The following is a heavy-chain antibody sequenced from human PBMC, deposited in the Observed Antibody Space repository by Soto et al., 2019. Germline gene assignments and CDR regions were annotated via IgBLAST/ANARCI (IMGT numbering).Heavy chain of an antibody. CDR2: IYNGGST. V-gene: IGHV4-39*07. CDR3: ARAPVGLDTISYFDY. J-gene: IGHJ4*02. Sequence: SETLSLTCIVSGGSITRRSSYWAWIRQPPGKGLEWVGYIYNGGSTYYRPSLESRMHMSLDATRNHYSLRLTSVTAADTAVYFCARAPVGLDTISYFDYWGQGKLVTVSS. CDR1: GGSITRRSSY. D-gene: IGHD3-3*01.